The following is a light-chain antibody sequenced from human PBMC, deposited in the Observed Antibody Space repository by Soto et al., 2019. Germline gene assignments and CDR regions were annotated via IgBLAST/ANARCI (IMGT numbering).Light chain of an antibody. CDR2: GSS. Sequence: EIVMTQSPATLSVSPGERATLSCRASQSVSSNLAWYQHKPGQAPRLLIYGSSTRATGIPARFSGSGSGTEVTLTISSLQCEDFAVYYCQKYNNWPRTFGQGTKVEIK. CDR1: QSVSSN. J-gene: IGKJ1*01. CDR3: QKYNNWPRT. V-gene: IGKV3-15*01.